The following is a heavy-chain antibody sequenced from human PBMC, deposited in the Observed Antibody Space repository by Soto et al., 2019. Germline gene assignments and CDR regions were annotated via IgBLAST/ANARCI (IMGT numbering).Heavy chain of an antibody. CDR2: IWYDGSNK. D-gene: IGHD4-4*01. V-gene: IGHV3-33*01. Sequence: QVQLVESGGGVVQPGRSLRLSCAASGFTFSSYGMHWVRQAPGKGLEWVAVIWYDGSNKYYADSVKGRFTISRDNSKNTLYLQMNSLRAEDTAVYYCARQSTITPRTHYYFDYWGQGTLVTVSS. CDR1: GFTFSSYG. CDR3: ARQSTITPRTHYYFDY. J-gene: IGHJ4*02.